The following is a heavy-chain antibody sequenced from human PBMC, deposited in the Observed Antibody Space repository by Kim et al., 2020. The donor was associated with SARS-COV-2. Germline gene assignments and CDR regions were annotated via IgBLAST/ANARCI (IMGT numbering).Heavy chain of an antibody. CDR3: ARISGYSYGVGSNDFDY. CDR2: IIPIFGTA. CDR1: GGTFSSYA. J-gene: IGHJ4*02. D-gene: IGHD5-18*01. V-gene: IGHV1-69*13. Sequence: SVKVSCKASGGTFSSYAISWVRQAPGQGLEWMGGIIPIFGTANYAQKFQGRVTITADESTSTAYMELSSLRSEDTAVYYCARISGYSYGVGSNDFDYWGQGTLVTVSS.